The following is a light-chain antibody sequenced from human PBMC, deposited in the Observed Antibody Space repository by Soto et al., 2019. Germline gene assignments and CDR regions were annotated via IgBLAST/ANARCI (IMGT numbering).Light chain of an antibody. CDR3: QHYNSYSEA. J-gene: IGKJ1*01. Sequence: DIQMTQSPSTLSGSVGDRVTITCRASQTISSWLAWYQQKPGKAPKLLIYKASTLKSGVPSRFSGSGSGTEFTLTISSLQPDDFATYICQHYNSYSEASGQGTKVELK. V-gene: IGKV1-5*03. CDR1: QTISSW. CDR2: KAS.